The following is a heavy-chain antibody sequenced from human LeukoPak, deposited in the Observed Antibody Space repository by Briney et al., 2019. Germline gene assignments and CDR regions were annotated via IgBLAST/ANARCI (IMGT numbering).Heavy chain of an antibody. J-gene: IGHJ4*02. CDR3: ARAGRRIGTDHLGY. CDR1: GYTFTSYD. Sequence: ASVKVSCKASGYTFTSYDINWVRQATGQGLEWMGWTNPNSGNTGYAQKFQGRVTMTRNTSISTAYMELSSLRSEDTAVYYCARAGRRIGTDHLGYWGQGTLVTVSS. V-gene: IGHV1-8*01. D-gene: IGHD1-26*01. CDR2: TNPNSGNT.